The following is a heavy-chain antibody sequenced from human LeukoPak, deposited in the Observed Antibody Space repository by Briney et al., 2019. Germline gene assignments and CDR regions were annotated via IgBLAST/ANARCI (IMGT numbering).Heavy chain of an antibody. CDR1: GGSISSGGYS. CDR2: IYHSGST. Sequence: SETLSLTCAVSGGSISSGGYSWSRIRQPPGKGLEWIGYIYHSGSTYYNPSLKSRVTISVDRSKNQFSLKLSSVTAADTAVYYCARGVPRRALDYWGQGTLVTVSS. CDR3: ARGVPRRALDY. J-gene: IGHJ4*02. V-gene: IGHV4-30-2*01.